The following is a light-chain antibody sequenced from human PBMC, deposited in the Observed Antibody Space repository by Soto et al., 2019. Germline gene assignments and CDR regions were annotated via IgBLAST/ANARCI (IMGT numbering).Light chain of an antibody. Sequence: QSALTQPASVSGSPGQSITISCTGTSSNYVSWYQQNPGKAPNLIIYDVSNRPSEISNRFSGSKSGNTASLTISGLQAEDEADYHCSSYTSSSVSFGGGTKLTVL. CDR1: SSNY. J-gene: IGLJ2*01. CDR3: SSYTSSSVS. V-gene: IGLV2-14*01. CDR2: DVS.